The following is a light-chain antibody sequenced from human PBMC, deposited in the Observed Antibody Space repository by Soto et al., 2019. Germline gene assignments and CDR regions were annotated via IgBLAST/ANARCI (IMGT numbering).Light chain of an antibody. V-gene: IGLV2-11*01. CDR2: DVS. Sequence: FVLTQPRPVSGSPGQSGTISCTGTNSDVGGYNYVSWYQQHPGKAPKLMIYDVSKRPSGVPDRFSGSKSGNTASLTISGLQAEDEADYYCCSYAGSYVFGTGTKVTVL. CDR1: NSDVGGYNY. CDR3: CSYAGSYV. J-gene: IGLJ1*01.